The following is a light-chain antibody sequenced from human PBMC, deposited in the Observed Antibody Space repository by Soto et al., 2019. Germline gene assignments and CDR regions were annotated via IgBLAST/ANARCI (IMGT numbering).Light chain of an antibody. CDR2: DAS. Sequence: EIVVTQSPATLSLSPGERATLSCRASQSVSSYLAWYQQKPGQAPRLLIYDASNWATGIPARFSGSGSGTDFTLTISSLEPEDFAVYYCQQRSNWQGATFGGGTKVEIK. CDR3: QQRSNWQGAT. CDR1: QSVSSY. V-gene: IGKV3-11*01. J-gene: IGKJ4*01.